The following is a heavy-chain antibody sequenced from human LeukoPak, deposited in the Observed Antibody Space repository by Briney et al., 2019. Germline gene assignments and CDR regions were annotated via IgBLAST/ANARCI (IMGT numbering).Heavy chain of an antibody. V-gene: IGHV1-2*06. CDR3: AREGGVVVPAAIVDY. J-gene: IGHJ4*02. CDR2: INPNSGGT. D-gene: IGHD2-2*01. CDR1: GYTFTGYY. Sequence: ASVKVSCKASGYTFTGYYMHWVRQAPGQGLEWMGRINPNSGGTNYAQKFQGRVTMTRDTSISTAYMELSRPRSDDTAVYYCAREGGVVVPAAIVDYWGQGTLVTVSS.